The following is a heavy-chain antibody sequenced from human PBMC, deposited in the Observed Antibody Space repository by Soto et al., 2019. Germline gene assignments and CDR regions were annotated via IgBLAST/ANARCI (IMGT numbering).Heavy chain of an antibody. V-gene: IGHV4-4*02. J-gene: IGHJ6*02. CDR2: IYHSGST. CDR1: GGSISSSNW. D-gene: IGHD3-10*01. CDR3: TTQGFGFLHGLVDV. Sequence: TSETLSLTCAVSGGSISSSNWWSWVRQPPGKGLEWIGDIYHSGSTNYNPSLKSRVIISVDTSKNQVSLNLASVTAADTAVYYCTTQGFGFLHGLVDVWGQGTTVTVSS.